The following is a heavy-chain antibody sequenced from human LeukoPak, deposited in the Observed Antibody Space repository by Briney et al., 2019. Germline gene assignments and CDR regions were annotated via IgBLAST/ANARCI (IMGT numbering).Heavy chain of an antibody. V-gene: IGHV3-21*01. Sequence: PRGTLRLSCAVSGFTFSSDSINWGRPGPGKRLGRGSSISISSSDITYTDSVKGRFTISRDNAKNSLYLQMNSLRAEDTAVYYCARDNYDQFPPVTTYYYYYYMDVWGKGTTVTVSS. CDR3: ARDNYDQFPPVTTYYYYYYMDV. D-gene: IGHD3-16*01. CDR2: ISISSSDI. J-gene: IGHJ6*03. CDR1: GFTFSSDS.